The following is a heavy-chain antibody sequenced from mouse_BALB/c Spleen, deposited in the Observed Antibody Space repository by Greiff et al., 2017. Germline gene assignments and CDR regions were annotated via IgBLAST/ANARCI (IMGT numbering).Heavy chain of an antibody. V-gene: IGHV1-7*01. CDR3: AREDGNVPFDY. CDR1: GYSFTSYW. CDR2: INPSTGYT. D-gene: IGHD2-1*01. Sequence: VQLVESGAELVKPGASVKMSCKASGYSFTSYWMHWVKQRPGQGLEWIGYINPSTGYTEYNQKFKDKATLTADKSSSTAYMQLSSLTSEDSAVYYCAREDGNVPFDYWGQGTTLTVSA. J-gene: IGHJ2*01.